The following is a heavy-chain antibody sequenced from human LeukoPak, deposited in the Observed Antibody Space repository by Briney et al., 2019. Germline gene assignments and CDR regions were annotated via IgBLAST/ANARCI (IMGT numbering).Heavy chain of an antibody. CDR3: ARASPSGYDY. J-gene: IGHJ4*02. Sequence: GGSLRLSCVASGFTFSTFGMNWVRQAPGKGLEWVSYIGSGSSPIYYADSVKGRFTMSRDNAKNSLYLQTNSLRDEDAAVYYCARASPSGYDYWGQGTLVTVSS. CDR1: GFTFSTFG. CDR2: IGSGSSPI. V-gene: IGHV3-48*02. D-gene: IGHD3-22*01.